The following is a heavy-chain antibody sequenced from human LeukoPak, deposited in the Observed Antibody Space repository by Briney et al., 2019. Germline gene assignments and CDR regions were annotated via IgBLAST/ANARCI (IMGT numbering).Heavy chain of an antibody. V-gene: IGHV1-8*01. Sequence: GASVKVSCKASGYTFTSYDINWVRQATGQGLERMGWMNPNSGNTGYAQKFQGRVTMTRNTSISTAYMELSSLRSEDTAVYYCARSQSSVTTGIDYWGQGTLVTVSS. CDR1: GYTFTSYD. CDR3: ARSQSSVTTGIDY. D-gene: IGHD4-17*01. J-gene: IGHJ4*02. CDR2: MNPNSGNT.